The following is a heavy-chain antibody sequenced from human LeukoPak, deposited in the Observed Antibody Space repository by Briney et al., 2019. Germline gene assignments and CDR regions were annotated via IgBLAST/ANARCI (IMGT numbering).Heavy chain of an antibody. J-gene: IGHJ3*02. CDR1: GYTFTGYY. CDR3: ARGPRLDSSGWYYGAFDI. D-gene: IGHD6-19*01. V-gene: IGHV1-2*06. Sequence: ASVKVSCKASGYTFTGYYMHWARQAPGQGLEWMGRINPNSGGTNYAQKFQGRVTTTRDTSISTAYMELSRLRSDDTAVYYCARGPRLDSSGWYYGAFDIWGQGTMVTVSS. CDR2: INPNSGGT.